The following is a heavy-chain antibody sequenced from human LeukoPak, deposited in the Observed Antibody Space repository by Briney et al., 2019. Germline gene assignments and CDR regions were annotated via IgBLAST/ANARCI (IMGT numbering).Heavy chain of an antibody. J-gene: IGHJ1*01. Sequence: GGSLRLSCAASGFTFSSYAMSWVRQAPGKGLEWVSAISGSGGSTYYADSVKGRFTISRDNSKNTLYLQMNSLRAEDTAVYYCAKFPQPLYYYDFWSGYPQSEGYFQHWGQGTLVTVSS. D-gene: IGHD3-3*01. CDR2: ISGSGGST. CDR1: GFTFSSYA. V-gene: IGHV3-23*01. CDR3: AKFPQPLYYYDFWSGYPQSEGYFQH.